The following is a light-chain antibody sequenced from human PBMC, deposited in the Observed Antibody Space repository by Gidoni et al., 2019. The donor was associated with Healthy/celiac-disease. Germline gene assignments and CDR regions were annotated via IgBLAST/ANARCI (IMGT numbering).Light chain of an antibody. CDR2: GAS. CDR1: QSVSSSY. Sequence: ETVWTKSPGTLSFSPGERATHTCRASQSVSSSYLAWYQQKPGQAPRLLISGASSRATGIPDRFSGSGSGTDFALTISRLEPEDFAVYYCQQYGSSPSTFGQGTRLEIK. CDR3: QQYGSSPST. J-gene: IGKJ5*01. V-gene: IGKV3-20*01.